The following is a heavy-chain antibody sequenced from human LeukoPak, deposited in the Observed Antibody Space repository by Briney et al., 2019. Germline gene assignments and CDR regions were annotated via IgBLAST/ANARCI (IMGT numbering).Heavy chain of an antibody. V-gene: IGHV1-69*13. Sequence: ASVKVSCKASGGTFSSYAISWVRQAPGQGLEWMGGIIPIFGTANYAQKFQGRVTITADESTSTAYMELSSLRSEDTAVYYCARGGAVMSYDSSGYYVYWSQGTLVTVSS. J-gene: IGHJ4*02. CDR1: GGTFSSYA. CDR2: IIPIFGTA. D-gene: IGHD3-22*01. CDR3: ARGGAVMSYDSSGYYVY.